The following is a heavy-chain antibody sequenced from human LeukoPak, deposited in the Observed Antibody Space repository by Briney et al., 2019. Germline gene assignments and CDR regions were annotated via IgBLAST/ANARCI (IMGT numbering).Heavy chain of an antibody. CDR3: ARDPGGSYSFYFDY. D-gene: IGHD1-26*01. Sequence: PGGSLRLSCAASRFTFSSSSMNWVRQAPGKGLEWVSYISSSSTKLYADSVEGRFIISRDNAKNSLYLQMNSLRAEDTAVYYCARDPGGSYSFYFDYWGQGTLVTVSS. J-gene: IGHJ4*02. CDR1: RFTFSSSS. V-gene: IGHV3-48*04. CDR2: ISSSSTK.